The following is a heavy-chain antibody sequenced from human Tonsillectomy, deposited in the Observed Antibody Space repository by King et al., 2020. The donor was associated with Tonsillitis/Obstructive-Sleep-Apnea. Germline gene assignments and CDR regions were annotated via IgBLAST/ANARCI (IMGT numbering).Heavy chain of an antibody. CDR2: IYYSGST. Sequence: QLQESGPGLVKPSETLSLTCTVSGGSVSSGSYYWRWIRQPPGKGLEWIGYIYYSGSTNYNPSLKSRVTISVDTSKNQFSLKLSSVTAADTAVYYCARGEGIYRYGSWGFDYWGQGTLVTVSS. CDR3: ARGEGIYRYGSWGFDY. D-gene: IGHD5-18*01. J-gene: IGHJ4*02. V-gene: IGHV4-61*01. CDR1: GGSVSSGSYY.